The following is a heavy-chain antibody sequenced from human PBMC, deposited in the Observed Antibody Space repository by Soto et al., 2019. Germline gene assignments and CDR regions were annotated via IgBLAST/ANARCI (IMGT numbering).Heavy chain of an antibody. CDR2: IHYSGST. CDR1: GDSISSYY. Sequence: SETLSLTCTVSGDSISSYYWSWIRQPPGKGLEWIGYIHYSGSTNYNPSLKSRVSISIDTSKNQFSLRLSSVTAADTAVYYCARGKGYTGYDCFDPWGQGTLVTVSS. V-gene: IGHV4-59*12. J-gene: IGHJ5*02. CDR3: ARGKGYTGYDCFDP. D-gene: IGHD5-12*01.